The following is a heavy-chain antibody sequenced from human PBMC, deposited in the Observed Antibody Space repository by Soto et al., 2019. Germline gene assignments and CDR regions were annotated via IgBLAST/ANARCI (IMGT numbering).Heavy chain of an antibody. CDR3: ARATNDYGDYSDAFDI. CDR1: GFTFRSYG. D-gene: IGHD4-17*01. V-gene: IGHV3-33*01. Sequence: QVQLVESGGGVVQPGRSLRLSCAASGFTFRSYGMHWVRQAPGKGLEWVAVIWYDGSNKYYADSVKGRFTISRDNSKNTLYLQMNSLRAEDTAVYYCARATNDYGDYSDAFDIWGQGTMVTVSS. CDR2: IWYDGSNK. J-gene: IGHJ3*02.